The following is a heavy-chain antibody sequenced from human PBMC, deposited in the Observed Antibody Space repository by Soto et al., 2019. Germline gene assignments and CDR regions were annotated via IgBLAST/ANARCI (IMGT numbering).Heavy chain of an antibody. J-gene: IGHJ6*02. CDR2: IIPIFGTA. Sequence: SVKVSCKASGDTFSSYAISCVRQAPGQGLEWMGGIIPIFGTANYAQKFQGRVTITADESTTTAYMELSSLRSEDTAVYYCASGYSYDSPENYYYYGMDVWGQGTTVTGSS. CDR3: ASGYSYDSPENYYYYGMDV. V-gene: IGHV1-69*13. CDR1: GDTFSSYA. D-gene: IGHD5-18*01.